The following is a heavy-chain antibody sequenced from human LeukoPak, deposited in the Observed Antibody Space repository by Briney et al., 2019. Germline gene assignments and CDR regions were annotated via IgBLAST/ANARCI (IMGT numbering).Heavy chain of an antibody. V-gene: IGHV4-34*01. J-gene: IGHJ4*02. CDR1: GGSFSGYY. Sequence: ASETLSLTCAVYGGSFSGYYWSWIRQPPGKALEWIGEINHSGSTNYNPSLKSRVTISVDTSKNQFSLKLSSVTAADTAVYYRARARYYYDSSGYYPTFDYWGQGTLVTVSS. CDR3: ARARYYYDSSGYYPTFDY. CDR2: INHSGST. D-gene: IGHD3-22*01.